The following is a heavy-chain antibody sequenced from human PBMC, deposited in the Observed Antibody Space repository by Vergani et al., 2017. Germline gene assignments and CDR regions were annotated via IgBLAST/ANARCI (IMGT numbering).Heavy chain of an antibody. V-gene: IGHV1-18*01. J-gene: IGHJ5*02. D-gene: IGHD4-23*01. CDR3: AREATVLTPLDL. CDR2: ISAYNGNT. Sequence: QVQLVQSGAEVKKPAASVKVSCKASGYSINSYGVTWVRQAPGQGLEWMGWISAYNGNTNYAQKLQGRVTMTTDTSTSTGYMELRSLRSDDTAVYYCAREATVLTPLDLWGQGTLVTVSS. CDR1: GYSINSYG.